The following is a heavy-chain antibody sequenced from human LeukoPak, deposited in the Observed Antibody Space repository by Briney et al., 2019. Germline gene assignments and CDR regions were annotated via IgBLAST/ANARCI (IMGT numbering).Heavy chain of an antibody. J-gene: IGHJ4*02. CDR2: ISYDGSNK. D-gene: IGHD3-10*01. V-gene: IGHV3-30*18. Sequence: GGSLRHSCAASGFTFSNYGMHGVGQAPGKGLAWVAVISYDGSNKYDAGSVKGRFTNSRDNSKSTLYTQMNSLRAEDTAVYYCAKPPSGSYYYYFDYWGQGTLVTVSS. CDR1: GFTFSNYG. CDR3: AKPPSGSYYYYFDY.